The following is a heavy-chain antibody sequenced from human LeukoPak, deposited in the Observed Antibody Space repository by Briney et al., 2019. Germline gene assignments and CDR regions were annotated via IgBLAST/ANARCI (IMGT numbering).Heavy chain of an antibody. Sequence: SQTLSLTCAISGDSVSSNSAAWNWIRQSPSRGLEWLGRTYYRSKWYNDYAVSVKSRITINPDTSKNQFSLQLNSVTPEDTAVYYCARDLWAVQWLGTNYGMDVWGQGTTVTVSS. CDR1: GDSVSSNSAA. CDR2: TYYRSKWYN. CDR3: ARDLWAVQWLGTNYGMDV. V-gene: IGHV6-1*01. J-gene: IGHJ6*02. D-gene: IGHD6-19*01.